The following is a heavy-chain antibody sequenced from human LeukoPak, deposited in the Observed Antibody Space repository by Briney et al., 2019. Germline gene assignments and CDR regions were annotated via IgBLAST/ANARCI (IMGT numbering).Heavy chain of an antibody. CDR1: GGSISSSSYY. J-gene: IGHJ4*02. D-gene: IGHD6-13*01. CDR3: ARSPGYRSGSIWYGGYFDF. CDR2: IYYSGTT. V-gene: IGHV4-39*01. Sequence: PSETLSLTCTVSGGSISSSSYYWGWFRQPPGKGLEWIGTIYYSGTTYYNPSLKSRVTISVDTSKKQFSVKLSSVTAADTAVYYCARSPGYRSGSIWYGGYFDFWGQGTLVTVSS.